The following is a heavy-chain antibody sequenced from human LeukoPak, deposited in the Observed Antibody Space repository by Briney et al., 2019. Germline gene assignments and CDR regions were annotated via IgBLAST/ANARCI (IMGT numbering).Heavy chain of an antibody. Sequence: ASVKVSCKASGYTFTGYYIHWVRQAPGQGLEWMGWIHPNSGGTFYAQKFQGRVTMTRDTSISTVYMELSRLRSDDTAAYYCARDASRTNFDPWGQGTLVTVSS. CDR3: ARDASRTNFDP. D-gene: IGHD1-14*01. CDR2: IHPNSGGT. J-gene: IGHJ5*02. V-gene: IGHV1-2*02. CDR1: GYTFTGYY.